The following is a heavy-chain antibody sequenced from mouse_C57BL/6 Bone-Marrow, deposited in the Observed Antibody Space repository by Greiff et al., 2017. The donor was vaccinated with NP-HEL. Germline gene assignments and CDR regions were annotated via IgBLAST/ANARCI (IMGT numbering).Heavy chain of an antibody. D-gene: IGHD3-3*01. Sequence: QVQLQQPGAELVMPGASVKLSCKASGYTFTSYWMHWVKQRPGQGLEWIGEIGPSDSYTNYNQKFKGKSTLTVDKSSSTAYMQLSRLTSEDSAVYYCARRGYRAYDYWYFDVWGTGTTVTVSS. V-gene: IGHV1-69*01. CDR2: IGPSDSYT. CDR3: ARRGYRAYDYWYFDV. CDR1: GYTFTSYW. J-gene: IGHJ1*03.